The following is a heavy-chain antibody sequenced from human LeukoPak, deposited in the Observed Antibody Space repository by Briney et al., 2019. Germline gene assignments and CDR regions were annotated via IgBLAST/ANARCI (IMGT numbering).Heavy chain of an antibody. Sequence: PGGSLRLSCAASGFTFSSYAMSWVRQAPGEGLEWVSAISGSGGSTYYADSVKGRFTISRDNSKNTLYLQMNSLRAEDTAVYYCAKVYNILTGYSDFDYWGQGTLVTVSS. CDR3: AKVYNILTGYSDFDY. D-gene: IGHD3-9*01. CDR2: ISGSGGST. V-gene: IGHV3-23*01. J-gene: IGHJ4*02. CDR1: GFTFSSYA.